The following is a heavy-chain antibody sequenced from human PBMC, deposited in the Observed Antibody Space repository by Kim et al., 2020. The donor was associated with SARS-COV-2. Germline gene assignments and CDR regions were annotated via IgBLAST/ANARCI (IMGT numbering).Heavy chain of an antibody. CDR1: GGSITSYY. D-gene: IGHD3-10*01. CDR2: IYYSGTT. J-gene: IGHJ5*02. CDR3: AGRGDGSGSYYTSSAGFDP. Sequence: SETLSLTCTVSGGSITSYYWSWIRQPPGKGLEWIGYIYYSGTTKYNPSLKSRVTISVDTSKNQFSLRLSSVTPADTAVYYCAGRGDGSGSYYTSSAGFDP. V-gene: IGHV4-59*03.